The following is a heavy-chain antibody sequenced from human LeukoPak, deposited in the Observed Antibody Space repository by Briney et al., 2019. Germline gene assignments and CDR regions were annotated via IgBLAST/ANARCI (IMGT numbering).Heavy chain of an antibody. D-gene: IGHD2-21*02. CDR1: GFTFSSYS. V-gene: IGHV3-48*02. J-gene: IGHJ4*02. Sequence: PVGSLRLSCAASGFTFSSYSMNWVRQAPGKGLEWVSYISSSSNTIYYADSVKGRFTISRDNAKNSLFLQMNSLRDEDTSVYYCARAVTVVTRGGLLFDYWGQGTLVTVFS. CDR2: ISSSSNTI. CDR3: ARAVTVVTRGGLLFDY.